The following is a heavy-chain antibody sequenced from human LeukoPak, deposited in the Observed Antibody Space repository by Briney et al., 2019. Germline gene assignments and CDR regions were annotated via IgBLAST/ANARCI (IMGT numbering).Heavy chain of an antibody. J-gene: IGHJ4*02. CDR3: ARDSTDRFDFDY. Sequence: SQTLSLTCTVSGGSISSGSYYWSWIRQPAGKGLEWIGRIYTSGSTNYNPSLKSRVTISVDTSKNQFSLKLSSVTAADTAVYYCARDSTDRFDFDYWGQGTLVTVSS. CDR1: GGSISSGSYY. CDR2: IYTSGST. V-gene: IGHV4-61*02.